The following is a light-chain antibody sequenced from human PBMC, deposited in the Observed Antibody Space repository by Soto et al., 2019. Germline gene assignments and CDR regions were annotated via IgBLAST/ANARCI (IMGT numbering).Light chain of an antibody. Sequence: TQSPATLSVSVGERVTLSCRASQSVRNNLAWYQQKPGQAPRLLIYDASSRATGIPDRFSGSGSGTDFTLTISSLEPEDFAVYYCQQRSNWPITFGQGTRLEI. CDR1: QSVRNN. CDR2: DAS. V-gene: IGKV3-11*01. CDR3: QQRSNWPIT. J-gene: IGKJ5*01.